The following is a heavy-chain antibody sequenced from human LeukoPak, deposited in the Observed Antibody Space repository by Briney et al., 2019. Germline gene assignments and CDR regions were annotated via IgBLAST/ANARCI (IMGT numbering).Heavy chain of an antibody. CDR2: IDNDGSST. CDR3: ARGFLRPDDY. Sequence: PGGSLRLSCAASGFTFSLYWMHWVRQAPGKGLVWVSRIDNDGSSTTYADSVKGRFTISRDNAKNTLFLQMNSLRAEDTAVYYCARGFLRPDDYWGQGTLVTVSS. J-gene: IGHJ4*02. CDR1: GFTFSLYW. V-gene: IGHV3-74*01.